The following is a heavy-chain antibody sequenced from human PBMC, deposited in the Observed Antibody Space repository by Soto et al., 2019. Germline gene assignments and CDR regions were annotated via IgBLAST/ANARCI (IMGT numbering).Heavy chain of an antibody. V-gene: IGHV3-30*18. Sequence: LRLSCAASGFTFSSYGMHWVRQAPGKGLEWVAVISYDGSNKYYADSVKGRFTISRDNSKNTLYLQMNSLRAEDTAVYYCAKEGNFWSGYFDYWGQGTLVTVSS. J-gene: IGHJ4*02. CDR2: ISYDGSNK. CDR3: AKEGNFWSGYFDY. D-gene: IGHD3-3*01. CDR1: GFTFSSYG.